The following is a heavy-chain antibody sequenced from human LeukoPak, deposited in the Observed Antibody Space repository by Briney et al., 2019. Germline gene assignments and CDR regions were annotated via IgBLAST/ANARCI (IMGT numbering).Heavy chain of an antibody. CDR1: GYTFTSYG. J-gene: IGHJ5*02. CDR2: ISAYNGNT. V-gene: IGHV1-18*01. Sequence: GSSVKVSCKASGYTFTSYGIGWVRQAPGQGLEWMGWISAYNGNTNYAQKLQGRVTMTTDTSTSTAYMELRSLRSDDTAVYYCARVGYCSGGSCYDWFDPWGQGTLVTVSS. CDR3: ARVGYCSGGSCYDWFDP. D-gene: IGHD2-15*01.